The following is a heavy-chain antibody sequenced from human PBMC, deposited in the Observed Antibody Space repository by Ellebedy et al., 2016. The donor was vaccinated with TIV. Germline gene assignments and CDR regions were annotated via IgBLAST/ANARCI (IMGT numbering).Heavy chain of an antibody. CDR1: GYTFTSYD. J-gene: IGHJ6*02. V-gene: IGHV1-8*01. CDR3: ARDNHAMVRGVMLYYYYGMDV. D-gene: IGHD3-10*01. Sequence: ASVKVSCXASGYTFTSYDINWVRQATGQGLEWMGWMNPNSGNTGYAQKFQGRVTMTRNTSISTAYMELSSLRSEDTAVYYCARDNHAMVRGVMLYYYYGMDVWGQGTTVTVSS. CDR2: MNPNSGNT.